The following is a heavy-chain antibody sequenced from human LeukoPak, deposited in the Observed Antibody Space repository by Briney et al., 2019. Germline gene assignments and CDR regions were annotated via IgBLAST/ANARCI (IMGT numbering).Heavy chain of an antibody. V-gene: IGHV4-4*07. Sequence: SGTLSLTCTVSGGSINSYYWTWIRQPAGKGLEWIGRMYSSGSTNYNPSLKSRVSMSVDTSKNQFSVKLTSVTAADTAVYYCARGGKATVVTMWGQGILVTVSS. CDR2: MYSSGST. CDR1: GGSINSYY. CDR3: ARGGKATVVTM. J-gene: IGHJ4*02. D-gene: IGHD4-23*01.